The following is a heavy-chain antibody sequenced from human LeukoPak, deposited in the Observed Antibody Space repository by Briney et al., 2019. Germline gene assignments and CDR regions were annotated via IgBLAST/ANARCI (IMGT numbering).Heavy chain of an antibody. Sequence: SETLSLTCTVSGGSISSGSYYWSWIRQPPGKGLEWIGYIYYSGSTNYNPSLKSRVTISVDTSKNQFSLKLSSVTAADTAVYYCARGFSMKRYDFWSGYYTGGGAYYFDYWGQGTLVTVSS. V-gene: IGHV4-61*01. CDR3: ARGFSMKRYDFWSGYYTGGGAYYFDY. CDR1: GGSISSGSYY. J-gene: IGHJ4*02. D-gene: IGHD3-3*01. CDR2: IYYSGST.